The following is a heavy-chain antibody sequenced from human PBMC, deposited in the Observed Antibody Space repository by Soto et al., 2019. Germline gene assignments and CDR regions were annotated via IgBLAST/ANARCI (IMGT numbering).Heavy chain of an antibody. J-gene: IGHJ4*02. CDR3: ARGSWGEQIITGKYGLTLFDY. V-gene: IGHV3-30-3*01. D-gene: IGHD1-20*01. CDR1: GFTFSSYA. Sequence: PGGSLRLSCAASGFTFSSYAMHWVRQAPGKGLEWVAVISYDGSNKYYADSVKGRFTISRDNSKNTLYLQMNSLRAEDTAVYYCARGSWGEQIITGKYGLTLFDYWGQGTLVTVSS. CDR2: ISYDGSNK.